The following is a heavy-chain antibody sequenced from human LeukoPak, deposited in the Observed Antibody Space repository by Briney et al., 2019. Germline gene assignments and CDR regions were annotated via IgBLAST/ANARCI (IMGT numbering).Heavy chain of an antibody. CDR1: GGTFSSYA. V-gene: IGHV1-69*04. J-gene: IGHJ5*02. D-gene: IGHD3-10*01. Sequence: ASVKVSCKASGGTFSSYAINWVRQAPGQGLEWMGRIIPIFGIANYAQKFQGRVTITSDKSTSTAYLELRSLSSEDTAVYSCARDSRYGSEINWFDPWGQGTLVTVSS. CDR2: IIPIFGIA. CDR3: ARDSRYGSEINWFDP.